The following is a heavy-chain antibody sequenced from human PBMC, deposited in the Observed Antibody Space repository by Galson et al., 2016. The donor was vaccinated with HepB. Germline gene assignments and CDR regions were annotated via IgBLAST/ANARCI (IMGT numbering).Heavy chain of an antibody. Sequence: LSLTCTVSGGSITSSNYYWGWIRQPPGKGLEWIGNIYYSGTTYYNPSLNSRLTISVDASKNQFSLKLTSVTAADTAVYYCARLAWGRNHSYGSGFSFGYWGQGTLVTVSS. V-gene: IGHV4-39*01. CDR1: GGSITSSNYY. CDR2: IYYSGTT. CDR3: ARLAWGRNHSYGSGFSFGY. J-gene: IGHJ4*02. D-gene: IGHD3-3*01.